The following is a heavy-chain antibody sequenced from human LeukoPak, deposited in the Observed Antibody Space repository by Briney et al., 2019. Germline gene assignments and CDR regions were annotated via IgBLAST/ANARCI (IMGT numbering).Heavy chain of an antibody. CDR1: GFTFSGSA. CDR3: TRGADTILVNWFDP. J-gene: IGHJ5*02. V-gene: IGHV3-73*01. D-gene: IGHD2/OR15-2a*01. Sequence: GGSLRLSCAASGFTFSGSAMHWVRQASGKGLEWVGRIRGKANSYATAYAASVKGRFTISRDDSKNTAYLQMNSLKTEDTAVYYCTRGADTILVNWFDPWGQGTLVTVSS. CDR2: IRGKANSYAT.